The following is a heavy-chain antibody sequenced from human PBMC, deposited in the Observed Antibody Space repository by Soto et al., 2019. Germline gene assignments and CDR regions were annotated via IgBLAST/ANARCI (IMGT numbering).Heavy chain of an antibody. J-gene: IGHJ4*02. CDR1: GFTFNVFS. V-gene: IGHV3-21*01. D-gene: IGHD3-22*01. CDR2: ISSRSSYI. CDR3: VKGEFYYDSSAYYPFDS. Sequence: GGSLRLSCAASGFTFNVFSMNWVCQAQGKGLEWVSSISSRSSYIYYADSVKGRFTISRDNSRNTQYLQMSSLRADDTAVYYCVKGEFYYDSSAYYPFDSWGQGTLVTVSS.